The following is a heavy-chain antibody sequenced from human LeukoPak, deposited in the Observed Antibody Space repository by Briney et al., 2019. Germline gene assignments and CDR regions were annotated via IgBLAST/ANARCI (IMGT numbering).Heavy chain of an antibody. CDR3: ARPYYYDSRIDP. V-gene: IGHV4-30-4*01. CDR2: TYYSGST. D-gene: IGHD3-22*01. Sequence: SQTLSLTSTVSGGSISSGDYYWSWIRHPPGKGLEWLGYTYYSGSTYYNPSLKSRVTISVDTSKNQFSLKLTSVTAADTAVYYCARPYYYDSRIDPWGQGTLVTVSS. J-gene: IGHJ5*02. CDR1: GGSISSGDYY.